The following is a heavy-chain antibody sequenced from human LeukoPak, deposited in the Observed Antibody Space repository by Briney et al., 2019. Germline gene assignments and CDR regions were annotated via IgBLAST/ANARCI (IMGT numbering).Heavy chain of an antibody. V-gene: IGHV3-33*01. J-gene: IGHJ4*02. Sequence: GGSLRFSCAASGFTFSTYGMPWVRQAPGKALEWVAVIWNDGSNKYYADSVKGRFTISRDNSKNTLYLQMNSLRAEDTAVYYCAREGTYCSGGSCYSAYFDYWGQGTLVTVSS. CDR1: GFTFSTYG. CDR2: IWNDGSNK. D-gene: IGHD2-15*01. CDR3: AREGTYCSGGSCYSAYFDY.